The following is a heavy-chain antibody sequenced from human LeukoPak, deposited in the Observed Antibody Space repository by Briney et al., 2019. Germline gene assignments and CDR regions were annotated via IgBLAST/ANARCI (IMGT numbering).Heavy chain of an antibody. CDR2: IYYSGST. D-gene: IGHD3-9*01. J-gene: IGHJ4*02. Sequence: PSETLSLTCAVSGGSISSGGYSWSWIRQPPGKGLEWIGYIYYSGSTNYNPSLKSRVTISVDTSKNQFSLKLSSVTAADTAVYYCASGGYDILTGYYKSLDYWGQGTLVTVSS. V-gene: IGHV4-61*08. CDR1: GGSISSGGYS. CDR3: ASGGYDILTGYYKSLDY.